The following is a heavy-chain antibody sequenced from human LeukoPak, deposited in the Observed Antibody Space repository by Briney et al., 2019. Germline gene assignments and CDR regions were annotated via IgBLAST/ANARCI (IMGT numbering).Heavy chain of an antibody. Sequence: PSETLSLTCTVSGGSISSYYWSWIRQPPGKGLEWIGYIYYSGSTNYNPSLKSRVTISVDTSKNQFSLKLSSVTAADTAVYYCAKSGIAAAGPWFDPWGQGTLVTVSS. CDR1: GGSISSYY. J-gene: IGHJ5*02. CDR2: IYYSGST. D-gene: IGHD6-13*01. V-gene: IGHV4-59*08. CDR3: AKSGIAAAGPWFDP.